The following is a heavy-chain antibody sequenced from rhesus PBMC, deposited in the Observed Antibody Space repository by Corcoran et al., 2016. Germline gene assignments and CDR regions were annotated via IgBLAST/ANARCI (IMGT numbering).Heavy chain of an antibody. J-gene: IGHJ6*01. CDR1: GGSFNGDFY. CDR2: IYGSGGGT. Sequence: QVQLQESGPGLVKPSETLSLTCDVSGGSFNGDFYWTWIRQPPGKGLEWIGYIYGSGGGTNYNPSLKSRVTISTDTSKNQFSLKLSSVTAADTAVYYCARHGGGVGSYGLDSWGQGVVVTVSS. V-gene: IGHV4-106*01. CDR3: ARHGGGVGSYGLDS. D-gene: IGHD3-34*01.